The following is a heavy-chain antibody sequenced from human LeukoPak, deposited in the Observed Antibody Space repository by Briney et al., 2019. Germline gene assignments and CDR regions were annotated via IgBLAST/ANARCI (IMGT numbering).Heavy chain of an antibody. CDR1: GFTFSSYG. D-gene: IGHD3-10*01. Sequence: GGSLRLSCAASGFTFSSYGMHWVRQAPGKGLEWVAVISYDGSNKYYADSVKGRFTISRDNSRNTLYLQMNSLRAEDTAVYYCAKGGENYCGSGSYYGNYFDYWGQGTLVTVSS. CDR2: ISYDGSNK. J-gene: IGHJ4*02. CDR3: AKGGENYCGSGSYYGNYFDY. V-gene: IGHV3-30*18.